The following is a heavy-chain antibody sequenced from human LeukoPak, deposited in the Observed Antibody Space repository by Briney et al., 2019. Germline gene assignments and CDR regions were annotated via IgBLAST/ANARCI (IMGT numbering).Heavy chain of an antibody. V-gene: IGHV4-59*01. J-gene: IGHJ4*02. CDR1: GGSISSYY. CDR3: ARGDTVGAINFVS. D-gene: IGHD1-26*01. Sequence: PSETLSLTCTVSGGSISSYYWSWIRQPPGKGLEWIGYISYTGNTNYNPSLKSRVTISVDTSKNQFSLKLSSVTAADSALYYCARGDTVGAINFVSWGQGTLVTVSS. CDR2: ISYTGNT.